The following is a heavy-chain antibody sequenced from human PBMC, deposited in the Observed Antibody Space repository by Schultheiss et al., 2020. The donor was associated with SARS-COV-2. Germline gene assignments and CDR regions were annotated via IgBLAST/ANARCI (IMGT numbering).Heavy chain of an antibody. CDR3: VRGGYFRFGYAFDV. V-gene: IGHV3-30*03. Sequence: GGSLRLSCAASRFTFSSYGMHWVRQAPGKGLEWVALISYDGTNEDYADSVKGRFTISRDNSQNTLFLQLNSLRTEDTALYYCVRGGYFRFGYAFDVWGQGTMVTVSS. CDR1: RFTFSSYG. CDR2: ISYDGTNE. D-gene: IGHD5-18*01. J-gene: IGHJ3*01.